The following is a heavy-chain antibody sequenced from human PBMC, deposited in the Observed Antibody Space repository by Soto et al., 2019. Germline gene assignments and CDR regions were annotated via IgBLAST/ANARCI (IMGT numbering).Heavy chain of an antibody. V-gene: IGHV3-33*01. J-gene: IGHJ6*01. CDR2: IWYDGINK. CDR3: ARGNEESLFYYAVMDV. CDR1: GFTFSSYC. D-gene: IGHD1-1*01. Sequence: PGGSLRLSCAACGFTFSSYCMHWVRQAPGKGLEWVAVIWYDGINKYYADSVKGRFTISRDNSKNTLYLQMNSLSAEDTAAYYWARGNEESLFYYAVMDVWGQRTTVRVSS.